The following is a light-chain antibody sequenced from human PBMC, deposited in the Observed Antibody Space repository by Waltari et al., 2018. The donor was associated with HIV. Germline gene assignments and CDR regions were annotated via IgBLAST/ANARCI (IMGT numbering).Light chain of an antibody. CDR1: NIGSES. CDR2: YGG. J-gene: IGLJ3*02. CDR3: QLRHSDSDHRV. V-gene: IGLV3-21*04. Sequence: SYVLTQPPSVSVAPGKTARITCGGNNIGSESVHWYQQKPGQAPVLLNYYGGDRPSGIPERFSGSNSGNTATLTISRVEAGDEADYHCQLRHSDSDHRVFGGGTKLTVL.